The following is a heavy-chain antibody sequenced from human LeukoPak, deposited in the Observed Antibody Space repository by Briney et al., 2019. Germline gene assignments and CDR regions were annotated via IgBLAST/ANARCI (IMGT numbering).Heavy chain of an antibody. Sequence: PGGCLRLSCAASGFTFSSYAMSRARQAPGKGLEWVSGISGSTYYADSVKGRFTISRDNSKNTLYLQMNSLKSEDTAVYYCGRKIIAARRGLDSWGQGTLVIVSS. D-gene: IGHD6-6*01. V-gene: IGHV3-23*01. CDR1: GFTFSSYA. J-gene: IGHJ5*01. CDR2: ISGST. CDR3: GRKIIAARRGLDS.